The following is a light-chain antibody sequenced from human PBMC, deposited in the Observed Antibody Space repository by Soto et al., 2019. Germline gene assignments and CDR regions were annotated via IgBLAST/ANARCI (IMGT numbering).Light chain of an antibody. CDR2: EVF. J-gene: IGLJ1*01. V-gene: IGLV2-23*02. CDR3: CSYAGGNTYV. Sequence: LTQPASVSGSPGQSITISCTGTSSDIGSYNLVSWYQHHPGTAPKLMIYEVFKRPSVVSNRFSGSTSGNTASLTISGLQSEDEADYYCCSYAGGNTYVFGTGTKVTVL. CDR1: SSDIGSYNL.